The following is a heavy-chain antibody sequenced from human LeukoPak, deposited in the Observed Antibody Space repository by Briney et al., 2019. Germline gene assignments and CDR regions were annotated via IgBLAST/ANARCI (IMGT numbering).Heavy chain of an antibody. Sequence: GGSLRLSCAASGFTFSSYEVNWVRQAPGKGLEWVSYISSSGSTIYYADSVKGRFTISRDNAKNSLYLQMNSLRAEDTAVYYCARDILNYYGSGRDIDYWGQGTLVTVSS. CDR3: ARDILNYYGSGRDIDY. D-gene: IGHD3-10*01. J-gene: IGHJ4*02. V-gene: IGHV3-48*03. CDR1: GFTFSSYE. CDR2: ISSSGSTI.